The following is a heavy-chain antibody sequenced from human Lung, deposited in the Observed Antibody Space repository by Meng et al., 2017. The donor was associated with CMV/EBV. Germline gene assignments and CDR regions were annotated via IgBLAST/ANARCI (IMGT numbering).Heavy chain of an antibody. J-gene: IGHJ3*02. Sequence: SCAASGFTFSSYGMHWVRQAPGKGLEWVAVIWYEGSEKYYVDSVKGRFTIPRDNAKNSLYLQMNSLRAEDTAVYYCASPRRGAFDIWGQGTMVTVSS. D-gene: IGHD3-10*01. V-gene: IGHV3-33*03. CDR3: ASPRRGAFDI. CDR1: GFTFSSYG. CDR2: IWYEGSEK.